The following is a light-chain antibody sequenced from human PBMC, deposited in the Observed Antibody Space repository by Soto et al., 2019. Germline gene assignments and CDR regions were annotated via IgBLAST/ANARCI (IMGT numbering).Light chain of an antibody. Sequence: DIQMTQSPSSLSASVGDRVTITCRASQSIAGYLNWYQQKPGEAPKLLIYATSTLQSGVPSRFSGSGSGTDYTLNISSLQPEDFETYSCQQSHSTPRTFGQGTKVDIK. CDR2: ATS. V-gene: IGKV1-39*01. J-gene: IGKJ1*01. CDR1: QSIAGY. CDR3: QQSHSTPRT.